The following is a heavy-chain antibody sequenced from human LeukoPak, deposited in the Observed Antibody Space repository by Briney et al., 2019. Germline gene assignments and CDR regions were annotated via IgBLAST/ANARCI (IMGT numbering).Heavy chain of an antibody. J-gene: IGHJ4*02. D-gene: IGHD6-19*01. CDR1: GFTFSSYG. Sequence: GGTLRLSCAASGFTFSSYGMSWVRQAPGKGLEWVSAMSGSGGSTNYADSVKGRFTISRDNSENTLYLQINSLRAEDTAVYYCAKDVQWMGYYFDYWGQGTLVTVSS. CDR3: AKDVQWMGYYFDY. CDR2: MSGSGGST. V-gene: IGHV3-23*01.